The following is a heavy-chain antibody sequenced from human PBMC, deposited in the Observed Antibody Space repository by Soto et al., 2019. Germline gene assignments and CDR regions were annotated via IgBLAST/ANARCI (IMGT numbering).Heavy chain of an antibody. J-gene: IGHJ4*02. Sequence: SLRLSCAASGFTFDDYAMHWVRQAPGKGLEWVSGISWNSGSIGYADSVKGRFTISRDNAKNSLYLQMNSLRAEDTALYYCAKDLFLGELSLASPLDYWGQGTLVTVSS. D-gene: IGHD3-16*02. V-gene: IGHV3-9*01. CDR1: GFTFDDYA. CDR2: ISWNSGSI. CDR3: AKDLFLGELSLASPLDY.